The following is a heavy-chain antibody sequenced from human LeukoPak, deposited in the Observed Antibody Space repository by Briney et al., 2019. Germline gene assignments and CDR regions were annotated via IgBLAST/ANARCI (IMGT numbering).Heavy chain of an antibody. CDR1: GFTFSSYW. D-gene: IGHD3-10*01. J-gene: IGHJ4*02. V-gene: IGHV3-7*03. CDR2: IKIDGSEK. Sequence: GGSLRLSCAASGFTFSSYWMNRVRQAPGKGLEWVANIKIDGSEKYYVDSVKGRFTISRDNAKNSLFLQMSGLRAEDTAVYYCARSPLFGGRCFDSGGQGTLVTVSS. CDR3: ARSPLFGGRCFDS.